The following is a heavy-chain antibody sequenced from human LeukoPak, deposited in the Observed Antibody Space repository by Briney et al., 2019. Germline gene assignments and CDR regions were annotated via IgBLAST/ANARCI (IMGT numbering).Heavy chain of an antibody. CDR2: MYYSGSA. CDR3: ARGGAFRDVVDDDFDF. D-gene: IGHD3-3*02. Sequence: PSETLSLTCTVSGVSISRYYWSWIRQYPGKGLEWIGYMYYSGSASYNPSLESRVTISVDTSKNHLSLRLTSVTAADTAVYYCARGGAFRDVVDDDFDFWGQGTLVTVSS. J-gene: IGHJ4*02. V-gene: IGHV4-59*08. CDR1: GVSISRYY.